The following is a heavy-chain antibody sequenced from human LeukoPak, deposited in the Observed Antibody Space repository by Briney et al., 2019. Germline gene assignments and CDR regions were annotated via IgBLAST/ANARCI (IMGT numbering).Heavy chain of an antibody. D-gene: IGHD2-15*01. CDR2: INPNSGGI. CDR1: GYTFTGYY. J-gene: IGHJ5*02. Sequence: ASVKVSCKASGYTFTGYYMHWVRQAPGQGLEWMGWINPNSGGINYAQKFQGRVTMTTDTSTSTAYMELRSLRSDDTAVYYCARGYGEQLLLRFDPWGQGTLVTVSS. CDR3: ARGYGEQLLLRFDP. V-gene: IGHV1-2*02.